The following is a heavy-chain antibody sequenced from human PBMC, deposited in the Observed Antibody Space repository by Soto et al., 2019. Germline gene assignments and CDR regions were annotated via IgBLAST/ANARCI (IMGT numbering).Heavy chain of an antibody. CDR1: GFSLSNARMG. D-gene: IGHD2-2*01. Sequence: SGPTLVNPTETLTLTCTVSGFSLSNARMGVSWIRQPPGKALEWLAHIFSNDEKSYSTSLKSRLTISKDTSKSQVVLTMTNMDPVDTATYYCARTHLGYCSSTSCYHLPAYWGQGTLVTVSS. V-gene: IGHV2-26*01. J-gene: IGHJ4*02. CDR3: ARTHLGYCSSTSCYHLPAY. CDR2: IFSNDEK.